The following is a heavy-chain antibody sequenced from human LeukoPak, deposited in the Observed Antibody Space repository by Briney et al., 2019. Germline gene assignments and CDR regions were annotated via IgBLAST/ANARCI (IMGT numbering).Heavy chain of an antibody. Sequence: GGSLRLSCAASGFTFSSYDMHWVRQATGKGLEWVSAIGTAGDTYYPGSVKGRFTISRENAKNSLYLQMNSLRAGDTAVYYCARGVSAMASGYFDLWGRGTLATVSS. CDR1: GFTFSSYD. CDR2: IGTAGDT. CDR3: ARGVSAMASGYFDL. J-gene: IGHJ2*01. D-gene: IGHD5-18*01. V-gene: IGHV3-13*01.